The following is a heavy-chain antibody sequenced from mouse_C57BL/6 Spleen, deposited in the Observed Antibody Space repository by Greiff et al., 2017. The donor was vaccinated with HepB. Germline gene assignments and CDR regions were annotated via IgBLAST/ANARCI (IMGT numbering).Heavy chain of an antibody. J-gene: IGHJ3*01. Sequence: QVQLKQPGAELVKPGASVKLSCKASGYTFTSYWMHWVEQRPGQGLEWIGMIHPNSGSTNYNEKFKSKATLTVDKSCSTAYMQLSSLTSEDSAVYYCAREDEPWGQGTLVTVSA. CDR2: IHPNSGST. CDR3: AREDEP. V-gene: IGHV1-64*01. CDR1: GYTFTSYW.